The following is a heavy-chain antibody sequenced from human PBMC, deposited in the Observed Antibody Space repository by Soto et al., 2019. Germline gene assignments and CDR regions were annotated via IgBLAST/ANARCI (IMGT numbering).Heavy chain of an antibody. V-gene: IGHV3-74*01. Sequence: EVQLVESGGGLVQPGGSLRLSCAASEFTFSDYWMHWVRQAPGKGLMWVSRINTDGSRTTYADSVEGRFAISRDNAKSTLYLNMYSLRAEDTAVYYCARVKSGSYDWFDPWGQGTLVTVSS. J-gene: IGHJ5*02. CDR3: ARVKSGSYDWFDP. CDR2: INTDGSRT. CDR1: EFTFSDYW. D-gene: IGHD3-10*01.